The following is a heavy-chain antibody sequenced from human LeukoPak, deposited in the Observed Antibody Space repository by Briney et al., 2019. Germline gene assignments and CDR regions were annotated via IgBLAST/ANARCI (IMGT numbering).Heavy chain of an antibody. CDR1: GGSISSSSYY. CDR2: IYYSGST. V-gene: IGHV4-39*01. D-gene: IGHD3-3*01. CDR3: ARHFLRFLERLSPAQPFDP. J-gene: IGHJ5*02. Sequence: SETLSLTCTVSGGSISSSSYYWGWIRQPPGKGLEWIGSIYYSGSTYYNPPLKSRVTISVDTSKNQFSLKLSSVTAADTAVYHCARHFLRFLERLSPAQPFDPWGQGTLVTVSS.